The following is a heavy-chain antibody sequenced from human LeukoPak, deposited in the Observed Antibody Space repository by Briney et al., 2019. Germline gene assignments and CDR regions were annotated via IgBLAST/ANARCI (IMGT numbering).Heavy chain of an antibody. Sequence: ASVKVSCKASGYTFTGYYMHWVRQAPGQGLEWMGRINPSSGGTNYAQKFQGRVTMTRDTSICTAYMELSRLRSDDTAVYYCARYYGSGSYSDYWGQGTLVTVSS. CDR1: GYTFTGYY. CDR2: INPSSGGT. CDR3: ARYYGSGSYSDY. V-gene: IGHV1-2*06. D-gene: IGHD3-10*01. J-gene: IGHJ4*02.